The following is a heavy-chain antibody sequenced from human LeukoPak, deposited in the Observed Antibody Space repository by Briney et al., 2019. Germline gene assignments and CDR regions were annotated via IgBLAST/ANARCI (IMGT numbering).Heavy chain of an antibody. CDR3: ARVKEPATIPPINYYYYIDV. D-gene: IGHD1-14*01. CDR1: GFTFSDYY. CDR2: ISSSGSTI. V-gene: IGHV3-11*04. J-gene: IGHJ6*03. Sequence: GRSLRLSCALAGFTFSDYYMSWIRQAPGRGLEWVSYISSSGSTIYYADSVKGRLTISRDNAKNSLYLQMNSLRAEDTVMSYCARVKEPATIPPINYYYYIDVGSKGTRVTVTS.